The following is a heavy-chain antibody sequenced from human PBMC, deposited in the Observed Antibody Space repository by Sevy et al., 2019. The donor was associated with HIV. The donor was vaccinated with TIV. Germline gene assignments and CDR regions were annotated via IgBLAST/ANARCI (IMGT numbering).Heavy chain of an antibody. V-gene: IGHV3-30*18. D-gene: IGHD1-1*01. J-gene: IGHJ4*02. CDR3: AKLDLNHQFLLDY. CDR1: GFTFSRYV. Sequence: GGSLRLSCAASGFTFSRYVMHWVRQAPGKGLEWLAVLSYDGSDESYADSVRGRFTISRDSSKNTLFLQMNSLRAEDTAVYYCAKLDLNHQFLLDYWGQGTLVTVSS. CDR2: LSYDGSDE.